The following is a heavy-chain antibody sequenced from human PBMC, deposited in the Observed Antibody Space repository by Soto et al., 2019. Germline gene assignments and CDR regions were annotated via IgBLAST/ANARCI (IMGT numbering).Heavy chain of an antibody. CDR1: GFSFSSNW. Sequence: PGGSLRFSCTASGFSFSSNWMSWVRQAPGKGPEWVANINQDGSEKYCADSVKGRFTISRDNAKNSLYLQMDSLRVEDTALYYCFNVAFGYWGRGTLVTVSS. CDR3: FNVAFGY. V-gene: IGHV3-7*01. CDR2: INQDGSEK. J-gene: IGHJ4*02.